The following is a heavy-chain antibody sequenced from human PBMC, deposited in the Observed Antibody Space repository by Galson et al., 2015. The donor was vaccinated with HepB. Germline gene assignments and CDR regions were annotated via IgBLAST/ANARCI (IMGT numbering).Heavy chain of an antibody. CDR2: IKQDGSEK. J-gene: IGHJ6*02. CDR3: ARVRESSAAARRYYGMDV. D-gene: IGHD6-13*01. V-gene: IGHV3-7*03. CDR1: GFTFSSYW. Sequence: SLRLSCAASGFTFSSYWMSWVRQAPGKGLEWVANIKQDGSEKYYVDSVKGRFTISRDNAKNSLYLQMNSLRAEGTAVYYCARVRESSAAARRYYGMDVWGQGTTVTVSS.